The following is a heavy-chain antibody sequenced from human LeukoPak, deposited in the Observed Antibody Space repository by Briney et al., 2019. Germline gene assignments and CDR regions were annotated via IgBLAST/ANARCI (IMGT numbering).Heavy chain of an antibody. J-gene: IGHJ6*03. CDR2: VHYSGTA. CDR3: ARDGSSWPSYYYYYMDV. Sequence: SETLSLTCTVSDGSITNYDWSWVRQPPGKGLEFIGHVHYSGTANYNPSLKSRVTISVDTSKNQFSLKLSSVTAADTAVYYCARDGSSWPSYYYYYMDVWGKGTTVTVSS. CDR1: DGSITNYD. V-gene: IGHV4-59*12. D-gene: IGHD6-13*01.